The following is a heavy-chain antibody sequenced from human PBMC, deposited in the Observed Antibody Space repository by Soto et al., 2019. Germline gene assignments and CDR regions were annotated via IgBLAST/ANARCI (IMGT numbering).Heavy chain of an antibody. CDR1: GFTFNTYA. V-gene: IGHV3-23*01. D-gene: IGHD6-19*01. CDR2: VSGGSSYI. J-gene: IGHJ4*02. Sequence: PGESLKISCAASGFTFNTYAMSWVRQAPGMGLEWVSFVSGGSSYIYYADSVKGRFTISRDNSKNTLYLQLNTLRVEDTAVYYCAKGAASAWFKGAAHYFDSWGQGSLVTVSS. CDR3: AKGAASAWFKGAAHYFDS.